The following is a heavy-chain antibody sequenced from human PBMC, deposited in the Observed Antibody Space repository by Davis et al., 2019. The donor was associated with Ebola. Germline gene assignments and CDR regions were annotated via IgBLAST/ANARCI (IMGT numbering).Heavy chain of an antibody. Sequence: SETLSLTCTVSGGSISSYYWSWIRQPPGKGLEWIGYIYYSGSTNYNPSLKSRVTISVDTSKNQFSLKLSSVTAADTAVYYCARVGAIAAAGTDYYYYYGMDVWGQGTTVTVSS. D-gene: IGHD6-13*01. CDR2: IYYSGST. CDR1: GGSISSYY. J-gene: IGHJ6*02. V-gene: IGHV4-59*12. CDR3: ARVGAIAAAGTDYYYYYGMDV.